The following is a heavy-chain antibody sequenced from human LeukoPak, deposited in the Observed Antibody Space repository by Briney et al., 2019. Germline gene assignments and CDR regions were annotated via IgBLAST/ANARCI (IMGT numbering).Heavy chain of an antibody. J-gene: IGHJ3*02. CDR1: GGSISSYY. Sequence: SETLSLTCTVSGGSISSYYWSWIRQPPGKGLEWIGEIKHSGSTNYNPSLKSRVTISVDTSKNQFSLKLSSVTAADTAVYYCARSVALHPDYGDYVADDAFDIWGQGTMVTVSS. V-gene: IGHV4-59*01. CDR2: IKHSGST. D-gene: IGHD4-17*01. CDR3: ARSVALHPDYGDYVADDAFDI.